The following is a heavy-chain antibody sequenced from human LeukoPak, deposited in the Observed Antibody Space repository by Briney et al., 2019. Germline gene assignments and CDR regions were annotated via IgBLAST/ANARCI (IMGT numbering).Heavy chain of an antibody. CDR1: GFTFSSYA. D-gene: IGHD6-13*01. J-gene: IGHJ4*02. Sequence: GGSLRLFCAASGFTFSSYAMSWVRQAPGKGLEWVSAISGSGGSTYYADSVKGRFTISRDNSKNTLYLQMNSLRAEDTAVYYCAKGGAAAGKFDYWGQGTLVTVSS. CDR3: AKGGAAAGKFDY. CDR2: ISGSGGST. V-gene: IGHV3-23*01.